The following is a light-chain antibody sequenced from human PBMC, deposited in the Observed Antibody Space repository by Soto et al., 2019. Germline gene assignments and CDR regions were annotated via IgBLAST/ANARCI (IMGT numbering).Light chain of an antibody. V-gene: IGKV1-5*01. J-gene: IGKJ2*01. CDR1: QSISVY. Sequence: DIQMTQSPSTLSSSVGDRATITCRASQSISVYLAWYQQRPREAPKLLIYGGSSLESGVPSRFSGSGSGTEFTLTISSLQPSDFATYYCQQYGISSPTFGQGTKLEI. CDR2: GGS. CDR3: QQYGISSPT.